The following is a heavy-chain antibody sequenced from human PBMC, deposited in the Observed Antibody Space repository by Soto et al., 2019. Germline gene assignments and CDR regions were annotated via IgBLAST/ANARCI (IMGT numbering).Heavy chain of an antibody. D-gene: IGHD4-17*01. CDR3: AKDYGDWTGLYYYGMDV. V-gene: IGHV3-21*01. Sequence: KPGGSLRLSCAASGFDFSTFGMNWVRQAPGKGLEWVSFLSPSYPYTSYADSVKGRFTISRDNSEKTLYLQMNSLRAEDTAVYYCAKDYGDWTGLYYYGMDVWGQGTTVTVSS. CDR1: GFDFSTFG. J-gene: IGHJ6*02. CDR2: LSPSYPYT.